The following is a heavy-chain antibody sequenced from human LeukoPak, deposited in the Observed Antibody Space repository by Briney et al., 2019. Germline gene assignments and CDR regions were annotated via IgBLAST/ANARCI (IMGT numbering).Heavy chain of an antibody. D-gene: IGHD2-2*01. CDR3: TRGVLPARFDS. CDR2: INPKNGGT. J-gene: IGHJ5*01. Sequence: ASVKVSCKTSEYTFTGYWIHWVRQAPGQGFEWMGWINPKNGGTNYAQKFQGRVTMTRDTSTSTVYMELSSLISDDTAVYYCTRGVLPARFDSWGQGTLVTVTS. CDR1: EYTFTGYW. V-gene: IGHV1-2*02.